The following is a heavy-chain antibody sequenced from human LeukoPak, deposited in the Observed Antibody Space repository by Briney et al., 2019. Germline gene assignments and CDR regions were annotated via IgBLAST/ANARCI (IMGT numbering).Heavy chain of an antibody. CDR3: ARNDVTMVRGVMPSGY. Sequence: ASVKVSCKASGYTFTGYYMHWVRQAPGQGLEWMGWINPNSGGTNYAQKFQGRVTMTRDTSISTAYMELSRLRSDDTAVYYCARNDVTMVRGVMPSGYWGQGTLVTVSS. J-gene: IGHJ4*02. D-gene: IGHD3-10*01. CDR1: GYTFTGYY. CDR2: INPNSGGT. V-gene: IGHV1-2*02.